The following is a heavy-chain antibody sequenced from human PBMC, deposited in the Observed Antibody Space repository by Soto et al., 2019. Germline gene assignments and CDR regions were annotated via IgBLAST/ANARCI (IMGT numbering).Heavy chain of an antibody. D-gene: IGHD3-16*01. Sequence: QVQLLESGPTLVKPSETLFLTCSVSGDSLNNNWWTWIRQAPGTAPELVGYIYYKGDTRYNPSLESRVTISFDTPKSLSSLELRSVTGADTAVYFCARGSLVYDSWGQGILVTVSS. CDR3: ARGSLVYDS. V-gene: IGHV4-59*01. CDR1: GDSLNNNW. J-gene: IGHJ4*02. CDR2: IYYKGDT.